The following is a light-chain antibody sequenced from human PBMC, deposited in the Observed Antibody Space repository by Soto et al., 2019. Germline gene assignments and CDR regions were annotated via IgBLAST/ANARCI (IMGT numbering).Light chain of an antibody. CDR1: QGISNY. CDR3: QKYNSSFLT. V-gene: IGKV1-27*01. J-gene: IGKJ4*01. Sequence: DIQITQSPSSLAASVGERVTITCRASQGISNYLAWYQQKPGKVPKLLIYAASTLQSGVPSRFSGSGSWTDFTLTISSLQPEDVAAYYCQKYNSSFLTFGGGTKLDIK. CDR2: AAS.